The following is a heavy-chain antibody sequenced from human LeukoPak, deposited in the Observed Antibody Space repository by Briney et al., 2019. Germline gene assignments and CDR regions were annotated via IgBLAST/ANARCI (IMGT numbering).Heavy chain of an antibody. D-gene: IGHD3-3*01. CDR3: ARSEYYDFWSGYSRYYFDY. V-gene: IGHV1-18*01. J-gene: IGHJ4*02. Sequence: AASVKVSCKASGYTFNSYGISWVRQAPGQGLEWMGWISGYNGNTKYAQKLQGRVTMTTDTSTSTAYMELRSLRSDDTAVYYCARSEYYDFWSGYSRYYFDYWGQGTLVTVSS. CDR2: ISGYNGNT. CDR1: GYTFNSYG.